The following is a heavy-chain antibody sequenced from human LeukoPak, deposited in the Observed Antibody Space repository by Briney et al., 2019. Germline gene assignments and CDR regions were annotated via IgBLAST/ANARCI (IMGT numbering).Heavy chain of an antibody. J-gene: IGHJ6*04. CDR2: INHSGST. CDR3: ARGYYDSSGYYDWFDP. Sequence: PSETLSLACAVYGGSFSGYYWSWIRQPPGKGLEWIGEINHSGSTNYNPSLKSRVTISVDTSKNQFSLKLSSVTAADTAVYYCARGYYDSSGYYDWFDPWGKGTTVTISS. CDR1: GGSFSGYY. V-gene: IGHV4-34*01. D-gene: IGHD3-22*01.